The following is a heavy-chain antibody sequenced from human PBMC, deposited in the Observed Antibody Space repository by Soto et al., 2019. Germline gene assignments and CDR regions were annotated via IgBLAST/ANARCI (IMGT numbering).Heavy chain of an antibody. CDR2: IYYSGST. V-gene: IGHV4-39*01. Sequence: SETLSLTCTVSGGSISSSSYCWGWIRQPPGKGREGLGRIYYSGSTYYNPSLKSRVTISVGTSKNQFSLKLSSVTAADTAVYYYSSPGERNLQDYYRGELDYWGQGTLVTVSS. CDR1: GGSISSSSYC. CDR3: SSPGERNLQDYYRGELDY. J-gene: IGHJ4*02. D-gene: IGHD1-26*01.